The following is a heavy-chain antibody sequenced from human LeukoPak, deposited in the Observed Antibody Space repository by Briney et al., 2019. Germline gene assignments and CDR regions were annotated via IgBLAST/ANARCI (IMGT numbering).Heavy chain of an antibody. D-gene: IGHD3-10*01. CDR1: GFTFSSFG. CDR2: ISYDGSNK. Sequence: PGGSLRLSCAASGFTFSSFGMHGVRQAPGKGLEGVAVISYDGSNKYYADSVKGRITISRDNSKNTLYLQMNSLRAEDTAVYYCAKASGVPWADYAFDIWGQGTMVTVSS. V-gene: IGHV3-30*18. J-gene: IGHJ3*02. CDR3: AKASGVPWADYAFDI.